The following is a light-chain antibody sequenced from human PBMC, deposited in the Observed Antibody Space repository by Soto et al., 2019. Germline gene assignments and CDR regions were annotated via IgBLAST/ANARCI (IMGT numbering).Light chain of an antibody. J-gene: IGLJ1*01. CDR3: SSYSSSSTPYL. Sequence: QSVLTQSASVSGSPGQSITISCTGTSSDVGGYNYVSWYQQHPGKAPKLMISDVSNRPSGVSNRFSGSKSGNTASLTISGLQAEDEADYYCSSYSSSSTPYLFGSGTKVTVL. CDR1: SSDVGGYNY. V-gene: IGLV2-14*03. CDR2: DVS.